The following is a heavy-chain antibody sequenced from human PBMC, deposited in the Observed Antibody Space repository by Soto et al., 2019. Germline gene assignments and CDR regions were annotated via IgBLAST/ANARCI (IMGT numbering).Heavy chain of an antibody. CDR2: IIPIFGTA. CDR3: ARSREQLVFNVDY. Sequence: SVKVSCKASGGTFSSYAISWVRQAPGQGLEWMGGIIPIFGTANYAQKFQGRVTITAEESTSTAYMELSSLRSEDTAVYYCARSREQLVFNVDYWGKGTLVTVSS. J-gene: IGHJ4*02. CDR1: GGTFSSYA. V-gene: IGHV1-69*13. D-gene: IGHD6-6*01.